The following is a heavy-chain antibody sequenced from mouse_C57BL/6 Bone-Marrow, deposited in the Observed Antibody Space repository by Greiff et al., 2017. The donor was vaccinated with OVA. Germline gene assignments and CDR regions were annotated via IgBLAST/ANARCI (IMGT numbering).Heavy chain of an antibody. CDR1: GYTFTDYE. CDR3: TRVGYSNYAYYAMGY. J-gene: IGHJ4*01. CDR2: IDPETGGT. Sequence: VQLQQSGAELVRPGASVTLSCKASGYTFTDYEMHWVKQTPVHGLEWIGAIDPETGGTAYNQKFKGKAILTADKSSSTAYMELRSLTSEDSAVYYCTRVGYSNYAYYAMGYWGQGTSVTVSS. V-gene: IGHV1-15*01. D-gene: IGHD2-5*01.